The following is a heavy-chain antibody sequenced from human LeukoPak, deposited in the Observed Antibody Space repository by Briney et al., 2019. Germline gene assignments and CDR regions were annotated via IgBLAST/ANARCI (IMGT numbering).Heavy chain of an antibody. Sequence: SETLSLTCAVSGGSISSGGYSWSWIRQPPGKGLEWIGYIYYSGSTYYNPSLKSRVTISVDTSKNQFSLKLSSVTAADTAVYYCARGGRITMFGVVIMRGAFDIWGQGTMVTVSS. V-gene: IGHV4-30-4*07. CDR2: IYYSGST. J-gene: IGHJ3*02. CDR1: GGSISSGGYS. D-gene: IGHD3-3*01. CDR3: ARGGRITMFGVVIMRGAFDI.